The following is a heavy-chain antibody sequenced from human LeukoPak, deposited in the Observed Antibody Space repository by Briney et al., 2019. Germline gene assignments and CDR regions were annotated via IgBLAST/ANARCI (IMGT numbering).Heavy chain of an antibody. V-gene: IGHV3-48*01. CDR1: GFTLSSYS. CDR3: ARVYRRYFDY. CDR2: ISSSSSSI. J-gene: IGHJ4*02. D-gene: IGHD1-14*01. Sequence: PGGSLRLSCAASGFTLSSYSINWVRLAPGKGLEWVSYISSSSSSIYYADAVKGRFTISRDNAKNSLYLQMNSLRAEDTAVYYCARVYRRYFDYWGQGTLVTVSS.